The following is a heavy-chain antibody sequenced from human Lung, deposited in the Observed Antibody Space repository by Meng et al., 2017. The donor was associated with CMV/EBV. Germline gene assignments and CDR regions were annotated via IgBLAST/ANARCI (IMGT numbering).Heavy chain of an antibody. CDR3: ARVAYSSGVYAFDY. J-gene: IGHJ4*02. Sequence: ASVKVSXKASGYTFTSYAISWVRQAPGQGLEWMGWISPNNGNTNYAQKFQGRVTMTTDTSTSTAYMELRRLRSEDTAVYYCARVAYSSGVYAFDYWGQGTLVTVSS. V-gene: IGHV1-18*01. CDR2: ISPNNGNT. D-gene: IGHD3-22*01. CDR1: GYTFTSYA.